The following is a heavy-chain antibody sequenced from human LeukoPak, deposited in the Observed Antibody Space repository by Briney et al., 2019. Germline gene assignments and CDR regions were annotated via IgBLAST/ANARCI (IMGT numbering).Heavy chain of an antibody. J-gene: IGHJ4*02. D-gene: IGHD3-10*01. Sequence: SETLSLTCAVDGGSFSGYYWSWIRQPPGKGLEWIGEISHSGSTNYNPSLKSRVTISVDTSKNQFSLKLSSVTAADTAVYYCAREGGYYGSGSLYYFDYWGQGTLVTVSS. CDR1: GGSFSGYY. CDR3: AREGGYYGSGSLYYFDY. V-gene: IGHV4-34*01. CDR2: ISHSGST.